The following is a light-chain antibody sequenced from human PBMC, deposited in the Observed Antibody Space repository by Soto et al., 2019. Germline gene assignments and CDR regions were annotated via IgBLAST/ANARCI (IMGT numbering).Light chain of an antibody. J-gene: IGKJ1*01. CDR2: GAS. Sequence: EIVLTQPPGTLSLSPGERATLSCRASQSVSSSYLAWYQQRPGQAPRLLIYGASSRATGIPDRFSGSGSGTDFTLTSSRLEPEDFAVYYCQQYDSSWTFGQGTKVEIK. CDR1: QSVSSSY. V-gene: IGKV3-20*01. CDR3: QQYDSSWT.